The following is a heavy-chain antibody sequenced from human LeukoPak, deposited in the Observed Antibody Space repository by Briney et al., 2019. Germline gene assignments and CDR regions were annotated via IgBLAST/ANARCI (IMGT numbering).Heavy chain of an antibody. CDR1: GFTFSSYG. V-gene: IGHV3-33*01. J-gene: IGHJ4*02. CDR3: ARDYCRSISCFDS. CDR2: IWSDGSNK. D-gene: IGHD2-2*01. Sequence: GRSLRLSCAASGFTFSSYGMHWVRQAPGKGLEWVAVIWSDGSNKYYADSVKGRFTISRENSKNTLYLQMNSLRAEDTALYYCARDYCRSISCFDSWGQGTLVTVSS.